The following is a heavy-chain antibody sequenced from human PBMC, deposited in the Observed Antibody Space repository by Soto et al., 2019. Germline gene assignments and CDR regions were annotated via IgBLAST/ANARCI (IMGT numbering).Heavy chain of an antibody. V-gene: IGHV3-21*01. CDR1: GFTFNTYD. CDR3: VRSGTARLLRHSWFET. J-gene: IGHJ5*02. D-gene: IGHD2-21*01. CDR2: ITTSSAYI. Sequence: EVQLVESGGGLVKPGGSLRLSCAASGFTFNTYDMNWVRQAPGKVLEWVSSITTSSAYIYYADSLKGRITISRDNAKNSLFLQMNSLRAEDTAVYYCVRSGTARLLRHSWFETWGQGTLVTVSS.